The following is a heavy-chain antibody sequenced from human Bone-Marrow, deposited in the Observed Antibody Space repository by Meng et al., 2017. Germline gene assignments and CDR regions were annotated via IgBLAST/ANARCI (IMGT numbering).Heavy chain of an antibody. D-gene: IGHD6-25*01. Sequence: GESLKISCAASGFTFDSYAMHWVRQAPGKGLEWVAGICYDGSNKYYADSVKGRFTISRDNSKNTLYLQMNSLRAEDTAVYYCASGGYGGRGFDYWGQGTLVTVSS. V-gene: IGHV3-33*03. J-gene: IGHJ4*02. CDR3: ASGGYGGRGFDY. CDR2: ICYDGSNK. CDR1: GFTFDSYA.